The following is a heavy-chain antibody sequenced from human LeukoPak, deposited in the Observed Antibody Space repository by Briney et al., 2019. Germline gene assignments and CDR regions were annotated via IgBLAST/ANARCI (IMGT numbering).Heavy chain of an antibody. V-gene: IGHV1-2*02. CDR3: ARVKKGLPEFEH. CDR2: INPASGMNPNSGGT. D-gene: IGHD5-12*01. J-gene: IGHJ4*02. CDR1: GYRFTDYY. Sequence: EASVKVSCKASGYRFTDYYIHWVRQAPGQGLEWMGWINPASGMNPNSGGTFYAQKFRGRVTMNTDTSITTSYMGLSSLRSDDTAVYYCARVKKGLPEFEHWGQGSLLTVSS.